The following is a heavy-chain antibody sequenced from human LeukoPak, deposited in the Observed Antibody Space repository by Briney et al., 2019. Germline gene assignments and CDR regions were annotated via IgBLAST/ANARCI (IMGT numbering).Heavy chain of an antibody. V-gene: IGHV4-59*08. CDR2: IFSSGST. CDR1: GGSITNYY. CDR3: ARHRSGGYDLDS. D-gene: IGHD3-22*01. Sequence: KASETLSLTCTVSGGSITNYYWSWIRQPPGEGLEYLGNIFSSGSTAYNHSLRRRLTMSVDTSKNQFSLKVNSVTAADTALYDCARHRSGGYDLDSGGRGTRVTVSS. J-gene: IGHJ4*02.